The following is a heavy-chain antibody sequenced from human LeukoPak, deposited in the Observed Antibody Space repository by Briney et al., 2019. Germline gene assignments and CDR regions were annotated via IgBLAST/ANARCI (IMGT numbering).Heavy chain of an antibody. D-gene: IGHD3-10*01. CDR1: GYKLTGYY. CDR2: INPNSGGT. CDR3: ARAVGYGSGTYRQYFFDY. J-gene: IGHJ4*02. Sequence: ASVKVSCKASGYKLTGYYMHWVRQAPGQGLEWMGWINPNSGGTNYAQHFQGRVTMSRDTSISTAYMDLSRLRSDDTAVYYCARAVGYGSGTYRQYFFDYWGQGTLVTVSS. V-gene: IGHV1-2*02.